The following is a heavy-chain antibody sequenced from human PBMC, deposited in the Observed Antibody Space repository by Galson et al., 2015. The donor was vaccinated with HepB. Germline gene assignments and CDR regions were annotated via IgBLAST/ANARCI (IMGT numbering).Heavy chain of an antibody. V-gene: IGHV2-70*04. CDR3: VRIGPAAVDS. J-gene: IGHJ5*02. Sequence: PALVKPTQTPTLTCTFSGFSLNSREPRVSWIRQPPGKALEWLARIAWDNKEFNSASLKNMLNIPKDTSKNQVVLTLTNVDPVDTATYYCVRIGPAAVDSWGLGTLVTVSS. D-gene: IGHD6-13*01. CDR1: GFSLNSREPR. CDR2: IAWDNKE.